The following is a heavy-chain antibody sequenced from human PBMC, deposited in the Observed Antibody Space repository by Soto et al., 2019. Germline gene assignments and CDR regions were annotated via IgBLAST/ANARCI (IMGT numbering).Heavy chain of an antibody. CDR3: ARDWFGVDY. V-gene: IGHV1-18*01. CDR2: INAYNGNT. D-gene: IGHD3-16*01. CDR1: GYTFTSYG. Sequence: ASVTVSCKASGYTFTSYGISWVRQAPGQGLEWMGWINAYNGNTNYAQNLQGRLTMTTDTSTSTAYMELRSLRSDDTAVYYCARDWFGVDYWGQGTLVTVSS. J-gene: IGHJ4*02.